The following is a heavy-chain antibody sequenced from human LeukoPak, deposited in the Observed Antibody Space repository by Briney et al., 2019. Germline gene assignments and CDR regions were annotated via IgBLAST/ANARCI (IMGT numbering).Heavy chain of an antibody. V-gene: IGHV3-23*01. CDR1: GFTFSSYA. J-gene: IGHJ6*02. CDR2: ISGSGDST. CDR3: AKDGYCSSTSCYYYYYGMDV. Sequence: GGSLRLSCAASGFTFSSYAMSWVRQAPGKGLEWVSAISGSGDSTYYADSVKGRFTISRDNSKNTLYLQMNSLRAEDTAVYYCAKDGYCSSTSCYYYYYGMDVWGQGTTVTVSS. D-gene: IGHD2-2*01.